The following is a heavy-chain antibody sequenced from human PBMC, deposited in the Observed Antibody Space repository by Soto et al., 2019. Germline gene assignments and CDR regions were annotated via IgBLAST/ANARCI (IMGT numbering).Heavy chain of an antibody. Sequence: WGSLRLSCAVSGFTLSTNDMSWARQAPGKGLEWVSTVSVIVDNTYYADSVKGRFTISRDNSKSTLYLQMNSLRAEDTAVYYCAKGGWPEDWGQGNIVSVST. V-gene: IGHV3-23*01. CDR3: AKGGWPED. D-gene: IGHD2-15*01. J-gene: IGHJ4*01. CDR1: GFTLSTND. CDR2: VSVIVDNT.